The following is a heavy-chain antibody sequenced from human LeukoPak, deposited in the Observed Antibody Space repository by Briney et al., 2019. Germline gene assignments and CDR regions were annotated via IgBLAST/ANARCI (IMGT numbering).Heavy chain of an antibody. D-gene: IGHD3-16*01. Sequence: GGSLRLSCAASGFTVSNDYMAWVRQDPGKGLEWVADIKYDGSLKFYGGSVKGRFTISRDNTKNSLYLEMDSLRVDDTALYFCASSHDNDWGQGTMVTVSS. CDR1: GFTVSNDY. V-gene: IGHV3-7*01. J-gene: IGHJ4*02. CDR3: ASSHDND. CDR2: IKYDGSLK.